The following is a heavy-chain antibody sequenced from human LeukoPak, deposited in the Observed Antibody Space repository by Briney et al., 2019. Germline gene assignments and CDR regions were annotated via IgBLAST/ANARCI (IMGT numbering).Heavy chain of an antibody. Sequence: GGSLRLSCAASGFTFSSYAMSWVRQAPGKGLEWVSAISGSDGSTYYADSVKGRFTISRDNSKNTLYLQMNSLRAEDTAIYYCAKDPRRVTTVTTFYFDYWGQETLVTVSS. D-gene: IGHD4-17*01. J-gene: IGHJ4*02. CDR3: AKDPRRVTTVTTFYFDY. V-gene: IGHV3-23*01. CDR1: GFTFSSYA. CDR2: ISGSDGST.